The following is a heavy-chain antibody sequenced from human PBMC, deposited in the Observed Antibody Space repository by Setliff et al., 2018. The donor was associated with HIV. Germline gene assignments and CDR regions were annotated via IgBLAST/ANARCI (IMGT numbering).Heavy chain of an antibody. CDR1: GYPFNNYG. J-gene: IGHJ4*02. CDR2: IGGHNDDP. V-gene: IGHV1-18*01. D-gene: IGHD3-3*01. CDR3: ARSWRAGALNHFDY. Sequence: ASVKVSCKASGYPFNNYGISWLRQTPGQGLEWMGWIGGHNDDPLFAQKFQGRVTMTTDTSTTTAYMELKSLRSDDTAVYYCARSWRAGALNHFDYWGQGSRVTVSS.